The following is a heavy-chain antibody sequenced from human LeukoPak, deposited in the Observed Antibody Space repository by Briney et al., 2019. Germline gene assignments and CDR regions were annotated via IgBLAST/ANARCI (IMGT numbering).Heavy chain of an antibody. CDR1: GGSISSYY. CDR2: IYTSGST. CDR3: ARDGAPPGSSSPYNWFDP. V-gene: IGHV4-4*07. J-gene: IGHJ5*02. Sequence: SETLSLTCTVSGGSISSYYWSWIRQPAGKRLEWIGRIYTSGSTNYNPSLKSRVTMSVDTSKNQFSLKLSSVTAADTAVYYCARDGAPPGSSSPYNWFDPWGQGTLVTVSS. D-gene: IGHD6-6*01.